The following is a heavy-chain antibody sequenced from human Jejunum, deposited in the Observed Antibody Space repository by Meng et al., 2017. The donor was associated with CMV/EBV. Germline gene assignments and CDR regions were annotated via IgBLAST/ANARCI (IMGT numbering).Heavy chain of an antibody. CDR2: ITHSGST. Sequence: QVHLQRWGAGLLKPSETLSLTCGVYGAPFSGYWSWVRQPPGKGLEWIGEITHSGSTNYNVSLKSRVTISIDTSKNQFSLKLSSVTATDTAVYYCAPGFRSWSGSYSSWGQETLVTVSS. J-gene: IGHJ4*02. D-gene: IGHD1-26*01. V-gene: IGHV4-34*01. CDR1: GAPFSGY. CDR3: APGFRSWSGSYSS.